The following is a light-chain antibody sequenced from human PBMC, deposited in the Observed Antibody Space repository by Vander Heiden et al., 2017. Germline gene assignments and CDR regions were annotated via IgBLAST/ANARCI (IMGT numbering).Light chain of an antibody. CDR1: QGISSY. J-gene: IGKJ4*01. CDR3: QQYYSYPVT. CDR2: GAS. Sequence: AIRLTPSPSSFSASTGDRVTITCRASQGISSYLAWYQQRPGKAPKLLIYGASTLQRGVPSRFSGSGSGTDFTVTISFLQSEDFATYYCQQYYSYPVTFGGGTKVEIK. V-gene: IGKV1-8*01.